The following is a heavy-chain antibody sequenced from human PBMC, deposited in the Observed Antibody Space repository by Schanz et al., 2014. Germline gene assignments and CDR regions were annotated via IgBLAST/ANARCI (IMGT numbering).Heavy chain of an antibody. CDR1: GYTFTTYY. CDR2: INPSSGTT. CDR3: ARGGFFDSTSFDS. Sequence: QVQLVQSGAEVKKPGASVRLSCEASGYTFTTYYIHWVRQAPGQGLEWMGIINPSSGTTRIAQNFQGRLTVTRDTSTSTVNMELSSLRSEDTAGYYCARGGFFDSTSFDSWGQGTLVTVSS. J-gene: IGHJ4*02. V-gene: IGHV1-46*03. D-gene: IGHD2-2*01.